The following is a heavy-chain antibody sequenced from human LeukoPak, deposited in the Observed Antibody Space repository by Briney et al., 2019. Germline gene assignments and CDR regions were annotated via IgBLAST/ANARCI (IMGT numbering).Heavy chain of an antibody. J-gene: IGHJ4*02. D-gene: IGHD6-13*01. CDR3: ASTSSSWYYFDY. V-gene: IGHV3-30*04. Sequence: PGGSLRLSCAASGFTFSSYAMHWVRQAPGKGLEWVAVISYDGSNKYYADSVKGRFTISRDNSKNTLYLQMNSLRAEDTAVYYCASTSSSWYYFDYWAREPWSPSPQ. CDR2: ISYDGSNK. CDR1: GFTFSSYA.